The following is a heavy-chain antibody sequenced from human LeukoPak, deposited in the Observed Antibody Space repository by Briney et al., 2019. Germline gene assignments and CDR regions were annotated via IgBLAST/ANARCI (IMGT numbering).Heavy chain of an antibody. CDR3: AKARLMTTVVRGPFDY. Sequence: GGSLRLSCAASGFTFSSYAMSWVRQAPGKGLEWVSAISGSGGSTYYADSVKGRFTISRDNSKNTLYLQMNSLRAEDTAVYYCAKARLMTTVVRGPFDYWGQGTLVTVPS. CDR1: GFTFSSYA. D-gene: IGHD4-23*01. CDR2: ISGSGGST. J-gene: IGHJ4*02. V-gene: IGHV3-23*01.